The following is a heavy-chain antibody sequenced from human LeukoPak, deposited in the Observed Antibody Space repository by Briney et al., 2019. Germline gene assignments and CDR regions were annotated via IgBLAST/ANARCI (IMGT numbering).Heavy chain of an antibody. CDR3: ARAEDYYYYMDV. J-gene: IGHJ6*03. V-gene: IGHV1-2*02. Sequence: ASVKVSCKASGYSFTDYFLHWVRQAPGQGLEWMGWINVNSGGTHYAQKFQGRVTMTTDTSTSTAYMELRSLRSDDTAVYYCARAEDYYYYMDVWGKGTTVTVSS. CDR1: GYSFTDYF. CDR2: INVNSGGT.